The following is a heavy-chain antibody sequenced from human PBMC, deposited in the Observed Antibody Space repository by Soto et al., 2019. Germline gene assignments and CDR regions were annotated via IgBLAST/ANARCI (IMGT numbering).Heavy chain of an antibody. CDR3: ARVMPAYGMDV. J-gene: IGHJ6*02. D-gene: IGHD2-2*01. V-gene: IGHV4-4*02. Sequence: QVQLQESGPGLVKPSGTLSLTCTVSGDSISGTYWWSWVRQPPGKGLEGIGEISHSGSTTYNPSLTSQVIMSVDKSKHQFSLKVISVTAADTAVYYCARVMPAYGMDVWGQGTTVTVS. CDR1: GDSISGTYW. CDR2: ISHSGST.